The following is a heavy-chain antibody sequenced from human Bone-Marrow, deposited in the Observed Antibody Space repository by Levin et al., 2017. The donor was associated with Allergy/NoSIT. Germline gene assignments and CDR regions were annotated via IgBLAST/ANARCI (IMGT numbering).Heavy chain of an antibody. CDR1: TVSTNY. CDR3: ARVFTTSWTGNYYYYIDV. D-gene: IGHD2-2*01. Sequence: TVSTNYMSWVRQAPGKGLEWVSIIHSDGTTYDADSVKGRFTISRDNSKDTLYLQMHSLRVEDTAVYFCARVFTTSWTGNYYYYIDVWGKGSTVTVSS. J-gene: IGHJ6*03. CDR2: IHSDGTT. V-gene: IGHV3-66*01.